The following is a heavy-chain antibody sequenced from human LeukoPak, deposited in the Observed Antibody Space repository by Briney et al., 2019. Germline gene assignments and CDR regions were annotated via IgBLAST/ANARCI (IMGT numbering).Heavy chain of an antibody. CDR3: ARAYQPLGGLSFPDY. V-gene: IGHV7-4-1*02. D-gene: IGHD3-16*02. CDR1: GYTFTSYA. J-gene: IGHJ4*02. Sequence: ASVKVSCEASGYTFTSYALNWVRQAPGQGLEWVGGINPNTGNPTYAQGFTGRFVFSLDTSVSTAYLQISSLKAEDTAVYYCARAYQPLGGLSFPDYWGQGTLVTVSS. CDR2: INPNTGNP.